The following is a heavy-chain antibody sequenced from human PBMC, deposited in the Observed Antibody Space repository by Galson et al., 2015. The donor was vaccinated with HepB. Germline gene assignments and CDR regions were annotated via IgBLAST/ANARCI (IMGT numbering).Heavy chain of an antibody. CDR1: GYTFTSYG. V-gene: IGHV1-18*04. CDR2: ISAYNGNT. J-gene: IGHJ6*03. CDR3: ASVPTRLRNGGYSYGYGLNYYYYYMDV. D-gene: IGHD5-18*01. Sequence: SVKVSCKASGYTFTSYGISWVRQAPGQGLEWMGWISAYNGNTNHAQKPQGRVTMTTDTPTSTAYMGLSSLRSENTAVYYCASVPTRLRNGGYSYGYGLNYYYYYMDVWGKGTTVTVSS.